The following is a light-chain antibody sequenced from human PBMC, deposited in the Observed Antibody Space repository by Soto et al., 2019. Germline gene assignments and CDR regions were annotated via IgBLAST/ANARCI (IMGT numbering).Light chain of an antibody. Sequence: QSALTQPASVSGSPGQSITISCTGTSSDVGGYNYVSWYQQHPGKAPKLMIYDVSNRHSGVSNRCSGYKSGNTASLTISGLQAEDEADYYCSAYTSSSTPSVFGTGTKVTVL. V-gene: IGLV2-14*01. CDR1: SSDVGGYNY. CDR3: SAYTSSSTPSV. J-gene: IGLJ1*01. CDR2: DVS.